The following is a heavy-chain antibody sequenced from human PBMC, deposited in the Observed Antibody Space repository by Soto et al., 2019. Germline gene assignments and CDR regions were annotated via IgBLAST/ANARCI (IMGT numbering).Heavy chain of an antibody. CDR3: ANERVGEMATGGYFDY. V-gene: IGHV1-69*01. CDR2: IIPLFGTP. Sequence: QVQLVQSGAEVKRPGSSVKVSCKISGGTFSNGAFSWVRQAPGQGLEWMGGIIPLFGTPSYAQKFQGRVTVTADESSSTVYMDLSSLTSEDTAIYYCANERVGEMATGGYFDYWGQGTLVSVSS. J-gene: IGHJ4*02. D-gene: IGHD3-10*01. CDR1: GGTFSNGA.